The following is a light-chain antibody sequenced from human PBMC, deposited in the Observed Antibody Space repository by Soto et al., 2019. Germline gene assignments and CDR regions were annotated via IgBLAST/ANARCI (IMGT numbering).Light chain of an antibody. CDR3: QQYIDWPPYT. CDR2: GAS. Sequence: EVVLTQSPATLSVSPGESATLSCRASQTVSRSLAWYQQKPGQAPRLLIYGASTRAAGVPGRFSGSGSGTDFTLTISSLQSEDFVVYYCQQYIDWPPYTFGQGTKLQIK. J-gene: IGKJ2*01. CDR1: QTVSRS. V-gene: IGKV3-15*01.